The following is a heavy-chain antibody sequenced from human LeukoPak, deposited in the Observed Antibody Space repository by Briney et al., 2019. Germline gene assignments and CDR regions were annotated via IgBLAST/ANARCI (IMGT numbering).Heavy chain of an antibody. Sequence: GGSLRLSCAASGFTFSSYGMHWVRQAPGKGLEWVAVIWYDGSNKYYADSVKGRFTISRDNSKNTLYLQMNSLRAEDTAVYYCASRPRGYSSTVDYWGQGTLVTVSS. CDR1: GFTFSSYG. V-gene: IGHV3-33*01. CDR3: ASRPRGYSSTVDY. CDR2: IWYDGSNK. J-gene: IGHJ4*02. D-gene: IGHD6-13*01.